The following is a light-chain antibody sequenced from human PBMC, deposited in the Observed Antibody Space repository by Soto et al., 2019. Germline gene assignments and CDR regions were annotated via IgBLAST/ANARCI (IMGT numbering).Light chain of an antibody. CDR3: CSSAGTYTYV. CDR1: NSNLGDYNY. Sequence: QSALTQPRSVSGSPGQSVAISCTGTNSNLGDYNYVSWYQQHLGKAPKLMISDVSKRPSGVPDRFSGSKSGNTASLTISGLQAEDEADYYCCSSAGTYTYVFGTGTKVTVL. V-gene: IGLV2-11*01. CDR2: DVS. J-gene: IGLJ1*01.